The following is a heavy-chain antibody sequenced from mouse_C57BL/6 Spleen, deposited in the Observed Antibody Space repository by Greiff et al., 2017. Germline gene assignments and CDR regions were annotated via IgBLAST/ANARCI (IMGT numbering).Heavy chain of an antibody. CDR3: ARNLQKAMDY. J-gene: IGHJ4*01. CDR2: ISPGDGDT. Sequence: QVQLQQSGAELVKPGASVTISCNASGYAFSSSWMNWVKQRHGKGLEWIGQISPGDGDTNYNGKFKGKATLTADKSSSTAYMQRSSLTSEDSAVYFCARNLQKAMDYWGQGTTVTVSS. V-gene: IGHV1-80*01. CDR1: GYAFSSSW. D-gene: IGHD2-1*01.